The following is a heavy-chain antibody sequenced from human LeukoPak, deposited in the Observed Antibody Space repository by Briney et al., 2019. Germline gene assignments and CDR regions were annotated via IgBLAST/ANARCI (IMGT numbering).Heavy chain of an antibody. Sequence: QPGGSLRLSCAASGFTFSSYGMSWVRQAPGKGLEWVSAISGSGGSTYYADSVKGRFTISRDNSKNTLYLQMNSLRAEDTAVYYCARVGIAAAGPFDYWGQGTLVTVSS. CDR3: ARVGIAAAGPFDY. CDR1: GFTFSSYG. D-gene: IGHD6-13*01. V-gene: IGHV3-23*01. CDR2: ISGSGGST. J-gene: IGHJ4*02.